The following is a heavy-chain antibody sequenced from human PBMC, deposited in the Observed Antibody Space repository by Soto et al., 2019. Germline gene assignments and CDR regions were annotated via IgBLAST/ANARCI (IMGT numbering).Heavy chain of an antibody. D-gene: IGHD3-3*01. V-gene: IGHV3-15*07. CDR2: IKSKTDGGTT. CDR1: GFTFSNAW. CDR3: TTDITIFGVVIPSPDAFDI. Sequence: EVQLVESGGGLVKPGGSLRLSCAASGFTFSNAWMNWVRQAPGKGLEWVGRIKSKTDGGTTDYAAPVKGRFTISRDDSKNTLYLQMNSLKTEDTAVYYCTTDITIFGVVIPSPDAFDIWGQGTMVTVSS. J-gene: IGHJ3*02.